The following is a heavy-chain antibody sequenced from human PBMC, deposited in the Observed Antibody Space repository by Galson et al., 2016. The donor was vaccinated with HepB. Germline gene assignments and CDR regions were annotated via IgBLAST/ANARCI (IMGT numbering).Heavy chain of an antibody. V-gene: IGHV3-20*04. Sequence: SLRLSCAASGFIFDDYGMTWVRQVPGKGLEWVSGINWSGGSTGYADSVKGRFTLSRDNAKNSLYLQMNSLRAEDTALYYCARVFCSGGYCYRGYYYGMDVWGQGTTVTVSS. J-gene: IGHJ6*02. CDR2: INWSGGST. D-gene: IGHD2-15*01. CDR1: GFIFDDYG. CDR3: ARVFCSGGYCYRGYYYGMDV.